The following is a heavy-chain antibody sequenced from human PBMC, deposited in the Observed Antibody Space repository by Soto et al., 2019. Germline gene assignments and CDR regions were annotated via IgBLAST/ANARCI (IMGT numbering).Heavy chain of an antibody. V-gene: IGHV3-9*01. D-gene: IGHD1-26*01. CDR2: ISWNGGSI. Sequence: LRLSCAASGFTFDDYATHWVRQAPGKGLEWVSGISWNGGSIGYADSVKGRFTISRDNAKNSLYLQMNSLRAEDTALYYCAKDARSGSYYFDYWGQGTLVTVSS. CDR3: AKDARSGSYYFDY. CDR1: GFTFDDYA. J-gene: IGHJ4*02.